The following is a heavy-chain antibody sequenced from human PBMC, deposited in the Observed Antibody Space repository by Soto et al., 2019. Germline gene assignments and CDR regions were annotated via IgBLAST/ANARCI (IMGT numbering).Heavy chain of an antibody. CDR3: AKDRHPDGLWPFDH. D-gene: IGHD2-8*01. Sequence: EVQLMESGGALVQPGGSLRLYCAASGFTFDTYTMTWVRQAPGKGLEWVSSIYGNGRTTFYADSVRGRFTISKDFSRATLYLQMNGLRVEDTATYYCAKDRHPDGLWPFDHWGRGTLVTVSS. V-gene: IGHV3-23*01. CDR1: GFTFDTYT. J-gene: IGHJ4*01. CDR2: IYGNGRTT.